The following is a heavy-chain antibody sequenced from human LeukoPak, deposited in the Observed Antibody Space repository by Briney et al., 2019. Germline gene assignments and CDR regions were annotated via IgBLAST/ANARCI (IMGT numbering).Heavy chain of an antibody. D-gene: IGHD3-22*01. CDR3: AAIYYYDSSDY. J-gene: IGHJ4*02. Sequence: GGSLRLSCAASGFTFNSYSMNWVRQAPGKGLEWVSFISSSGSYIYYADSVKGRFTISRDNSKNTLYLQMNSLRAEDTAVYYCAAIYYYDSSDYWGQGTLVTVSS. CDR2: ISSSGSYI. CDR1: GFTFNSYS. V-gene: IGHV3-21*01.